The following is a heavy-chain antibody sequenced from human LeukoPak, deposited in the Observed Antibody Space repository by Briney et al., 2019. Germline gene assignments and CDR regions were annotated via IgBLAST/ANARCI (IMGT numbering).Heavy chain of an antibody. CDR1: GFTFSFSA. J-gene: IGHJ4*02. Sequence: GGSLRLSCAASGFTFSFSAVHWVRQASRKGLEWVGRIRSKANSYATAYTASVQGRFTISRDDSKNTAYLLMNSLKTEDTAVYYCTTETSLYYFDYWGLGTLVTVSS. V-gene: IGHV3-73*01. D-gene: IGHD2-2*02. CDR2: IRSKANSYAT. CDR3: TTETSLYYFDY.